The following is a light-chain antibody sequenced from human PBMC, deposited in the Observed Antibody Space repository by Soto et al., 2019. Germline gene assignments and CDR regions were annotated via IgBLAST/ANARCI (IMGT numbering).Light chain of an antibody. CDR3: QQYGSSPPYS. V-gene: IGKV3-20*01. J-gene: IGKJ2*01. CDR1: QSVSRFY. CDR2: GAS. Sequence: EIVLTQSPGTLSLTPGERPTLSCRASQSVSRFYLAWYQQKPGQAPRLLIYGASSRATGIPDRFSGSGSGTDFTLTISRLEPEDFAVYYCQQYGSSPPYSFGQGTNLEIK.